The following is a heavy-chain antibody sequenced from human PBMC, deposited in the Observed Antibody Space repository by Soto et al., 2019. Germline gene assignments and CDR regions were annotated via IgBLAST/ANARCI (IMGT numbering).Heavy chain of an antibody. CDR1: GFTFTSYA. J-gene: IGHJ4*02. CDR2: ISGSGGST. CDR3: AREYSSAWKTFDY. V-gene: IGHV3-23*01. D-gene: IGHD6-19*01. Sequence: EVQRLESGGGLVQPGGSLRLSCAASGFTFTSYALSWVRQAPGKGLEWVSSISGSGGSTYYPDSVKGRFTISRDNSKNTLYLQMNSLRAEDTAVYYCAREYSSAWKTFDYWGQGTLVTVSS.